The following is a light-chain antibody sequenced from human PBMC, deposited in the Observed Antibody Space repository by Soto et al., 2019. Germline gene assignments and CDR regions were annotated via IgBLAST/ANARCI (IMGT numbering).Light chain of an antibody. CDR2: AAS. J-gene: IGKJ4*01. CDR1: QGISSR. CDR3: QQSNSFPLT. Sequence: DIQMTQSPSSVSASVGDRVTITCRASQGISSRLAWYQQKPGKAPNLLISAASSLQSGVPSRFSGSGSETDFTLTIGSLQPEDFATYYCQQSNSFPLTFGGGTKVEIQ. V-gene: IGKV1-12*01.